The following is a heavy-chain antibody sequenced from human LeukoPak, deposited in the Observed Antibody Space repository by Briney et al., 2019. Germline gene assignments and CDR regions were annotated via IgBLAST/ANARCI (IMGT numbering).Heavy chain of an antibody. D-gene: IGHD5-12*01. V-gene: IGHV1-2*02. J-gene: IGHJ5*02. CDR3: ARGVVRRNWYLYAGYDYNWFDP. CDR1: GYTFTGYY. CDR2: INPNSGGT. Sequence: ASVKVSCKASGYTFTGYYMHWVRQAPGRGLEWMGWINPNSGGTNCAQKFQGRVTMTRDTSISTAYMELSRLRSDDTAVYYCARGVVRRNWYLYAGYDYNWFDPWGQGTLVTVSS.